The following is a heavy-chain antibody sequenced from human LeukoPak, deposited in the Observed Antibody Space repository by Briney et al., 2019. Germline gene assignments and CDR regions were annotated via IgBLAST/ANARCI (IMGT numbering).Heavy chain of an antibody. CDR3: ARGRLLSSWYVMHDY. J-gene: IGHJ4*02. V-gene: IGHV4-39*01. CDR2: IYYGENT. CDR1: GGSISSGPYY. Sequence: SETLSLTCTVSGGSISSGPYYWGWIRQPPGKGLEWIGNIYYGENTYYNPSLKSRVTISIDTSKNQFSLKLSSVTAADTAVYYCARGRLLSSWYVMHDYWGQGTLVTVSS. D-gene: IGHD6-13*01.